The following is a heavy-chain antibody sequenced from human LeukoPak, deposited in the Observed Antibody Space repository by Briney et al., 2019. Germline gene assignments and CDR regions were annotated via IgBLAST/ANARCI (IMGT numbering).Heavy chain of an antibody. V-gene: IGHV3-33*07. CDR3: ATLTGSYPPSSFGY. Sequence: GGSLRLSCAASGFTFSSYGMYWVRQAPGKGLDWVAVIWYDGSNKYYTDSVKGRFTISRDNSKNTVYLQMNSLRAEDTAVYYCATLTGSYPPSSFGYWGQGTLVTVSS. CDR1: GFTFSSYG. D-gene: IGHD1-26*01. CDR2: IWYDGSNK. J-gene: IGHJ4*02.